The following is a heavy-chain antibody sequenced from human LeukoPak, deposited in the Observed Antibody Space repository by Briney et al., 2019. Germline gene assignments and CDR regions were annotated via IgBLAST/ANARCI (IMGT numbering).Heavy chain of an antibody. Sequence: ASVMVSSKASVYTFTTYGISWVRQAPGQGLEWMGWISAYNVNTNYAQKRQGRVTMTTDSTPITATTLLSSIRYDDTAVYYCARLDYYGSGSYYSVGNDYWGQGSMVSVSS. CDR3: ARLDYYGSGSYYSVGNDY. J-gene: IGHJ4*02. D-gene: IGHD3-10*01. CDR1: VYTFTTYG. V-gene: IGHV1-18*01. CDR2: ISAYNVNT.